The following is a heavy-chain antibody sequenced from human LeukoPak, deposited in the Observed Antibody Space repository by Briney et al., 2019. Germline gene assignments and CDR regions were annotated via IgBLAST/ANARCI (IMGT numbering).Heavy chain of an antibody. V-gene: IGHV3-48*01. CDR2: ITSSSSAI. D-gene: IGHD1-26*01. Sequence: GGSLRLSCAASGFTFSGYSMNWARQAPGKGLEWVSYITSSSSAIYYAGSVKGRFTISRDNAKNSLYLQMNSLRAEDTAVYYCARVRGSYHFDYWGQGTLVTVSS. CDR3: ARVRGSYHFDY. CDR1: GFTFSGYS. J-gene: IGHJ4*02.